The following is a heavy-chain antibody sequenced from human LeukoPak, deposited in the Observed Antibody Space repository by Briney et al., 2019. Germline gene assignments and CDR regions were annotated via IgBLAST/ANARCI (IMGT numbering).Heavy chain of an antibody. V-gene: IGHV3-30*02. Sequence: GGSLRLSCAASGFTFSSYGMHWVRQAPGKGLEWVAFIRYDGSNKYYADSVKGRFTISRDNSKNTLYLQMNSLRAEDTAVYYCAKGAYYDFWSGYPSTFDYWGQGTLVTVSS. CDR1: GFTFSSYG. J-gene: IGHJ4*02. CDR2: IRYDGSNK. CDR3: AKGAYYDFWSGYPSTFDY. D-gene: IGHD3-3*01.